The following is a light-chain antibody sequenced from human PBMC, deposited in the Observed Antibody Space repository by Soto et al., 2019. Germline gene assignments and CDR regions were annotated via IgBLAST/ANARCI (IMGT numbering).Light chain of an antibody. CDR3: QQYKNWPYT. V-gene: IGKV3-15*01. Sequence: EIVMTQSPATLSVSPGERVTLSCRASQSVSDNLAWYQDKPGQAPRLLIYGASTRATGFTARFSGSGSGTEFTLTISSLQCEDFAVYYCQQYKNWPYTFGQGNKVEIK. J-gene: IGKJ2*01. CDR2: GAS. CDR1: QSVSDN.